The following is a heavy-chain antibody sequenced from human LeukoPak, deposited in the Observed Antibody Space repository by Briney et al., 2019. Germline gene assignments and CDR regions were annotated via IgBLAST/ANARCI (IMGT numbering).Heavy chain of an antibody. Sequence: PGRSLRLSCTASGFTFGDYAMSWVRQAPGKGLEWVGFIRSKAYGGTTEYAASVKGRFTISRDDSKSIAYLQVNSLKTEDTAVYYCTRGTAVAGTLNFDYWGQGTLVTVSS. CDR2: IRSKAYGGTT. V-gene: IGHV3-49*04. J-gene: IGHJ4*02. CDR1: GFTFGDYA. CDR3: TRGTAVAGTLNFDY. D-gene: IGHD6-19*01.